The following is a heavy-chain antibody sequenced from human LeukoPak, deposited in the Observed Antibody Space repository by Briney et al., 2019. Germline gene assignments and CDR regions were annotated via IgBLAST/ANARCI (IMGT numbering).Heavy chain of an antibody. CDR2: IYYSGST. J-gene: IGHJ4*02. CDR3: ASQGPSGSPAH. CDR1: GGSISSSNW. V-gene: IGHV4-4*02. Sequence: SGTLSLTCAVSGGSISSSNWWSWVRQPPGKGLEWIGSIYYSGSTYYNPSLKSRVTISVDTSKNQFSLKLSSVTAADTAVYYCASQGPSGSPAHWGQGTLVTVSS. D-gene: IGHD1-26*01.